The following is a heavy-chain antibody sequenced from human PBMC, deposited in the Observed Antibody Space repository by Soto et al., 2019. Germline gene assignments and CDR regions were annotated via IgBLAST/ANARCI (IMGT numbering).Heavy chain of an antibody. CDR2: IWYDGSNE. CDR3: AREGGWGGTPALDY. Sequence: GGSLRLSCAASGFSFSNYGMHWVRQAPGKGLECVAVIWYDGSNEFYVDSVKGRFTISRDNSKNTLYLQMNSLRAEDTAVYYCAREGGWGGTPALDYWGQGTLVTVSS. J-gene: IGHJ4*02. CDR1: GFSFSNYG. V-gene: IGHV3-33*01. D-gene: IGHD1-7*01.